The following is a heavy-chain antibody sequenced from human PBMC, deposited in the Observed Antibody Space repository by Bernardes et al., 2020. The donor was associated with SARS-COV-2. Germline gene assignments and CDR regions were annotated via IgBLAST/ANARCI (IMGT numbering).Heavy chain of an antibody. CDR1: GFSLSMSGVG. CDR2: IYWDDDK. D-gene: IGHD1-1*01. Sequence: SGPTLVKPTQTLTLTCTFSGFSLSMSGVGVGWIRQPPGKALEWLAVIYWDDDKSYSPSLRGRLSITKDTSKNQVVLAMTNMDPVDTATYYCAHTGVPFRTNWYHFDNWGQGTLVTVSS. V-gene: IGHV2-5*02. CDR3: AHTGVPFRTNWYHFDN. J-gene: IGHJ4*02.